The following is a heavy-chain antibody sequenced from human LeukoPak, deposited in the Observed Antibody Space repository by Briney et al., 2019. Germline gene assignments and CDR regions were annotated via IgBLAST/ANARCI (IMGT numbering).Heavy chain of an antibody. J-gene: IGHJ4*02. V-gene: IGHV3-23*01. CDR1: GFTFSSYA. D-gene: IGHD1-1*01. CDR3: AKDLGRPGGGY. CDR2: ISGSGGST. Sequence: GGSLRLSCAATGFTFSSYAMSWVRQAPGKGLEWVSAISGSGGSTYYADSVKGRFTISRDNSKNTLYLQMNSLRAEDTAVYYCAKDLGRPGGGYWGQGTLVTVSS.